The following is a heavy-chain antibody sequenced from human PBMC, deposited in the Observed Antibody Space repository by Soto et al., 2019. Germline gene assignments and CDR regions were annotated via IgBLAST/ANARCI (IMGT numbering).Heavy chain of an antibody. CDR1: GGSIGTSFYY. D-gene: IGHD1-26*01. CDR3: ARHVRGATWAYFDF. V-gene: IGHV4-39*01. J-gene: IGHJ4*02. CDR2: IYYSGST. Sequence: SETLSLTCTVSGGSIGTSFYYWAWIRQPPGMGLEWVATIYYSGSTNYNPALQSRVTIPIDTSKNQFSLNLSSVTAADTAVYYCARHVRGATWAYFDFWGQGTLVTVSS.